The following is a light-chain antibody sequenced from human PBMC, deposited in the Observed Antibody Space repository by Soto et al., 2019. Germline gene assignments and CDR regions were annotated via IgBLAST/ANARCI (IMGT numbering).Light chain of an antibody. V-gene: IGKV1-5*03. J-gene: IGKJ1*01. CDR1: QRIDTW. Sequence: DIQMTQSPSIVSASVGDRVTITCRASQRIDTWLAWYQQKPGTAPKLLIYKATTLQSGDPSRFSGSGSGTEFTLAISSLEPDDFATYYCQEYETFSPWTFGQGTKVEVK. CDR2: KAT. CDR3: QEYETFSPWT.